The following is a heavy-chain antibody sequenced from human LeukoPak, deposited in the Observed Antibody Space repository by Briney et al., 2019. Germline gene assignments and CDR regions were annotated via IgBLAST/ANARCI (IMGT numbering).Heavy chain of an antibody. J-gene: IGHJ6*02. CDR1: GFTFSSYA. D-gene: IGHD3-3*01. CDR3: ARGLGDFWGGYRYRGAYYYYGMDV. V-gene: IGHV3-30-3*01. Sequence: GGSLRLACAASGFTFSSYAMHWVRQAPGKGLEWVAVISYDGSNKYYADSVKGRFTISRDNSKNTLYLQMNSLRAEVTAVYYCARGLGDFWGGYRYRGAYYYYGMDVWGQGTTVTVSS. CDR2: ISYDGSNK.